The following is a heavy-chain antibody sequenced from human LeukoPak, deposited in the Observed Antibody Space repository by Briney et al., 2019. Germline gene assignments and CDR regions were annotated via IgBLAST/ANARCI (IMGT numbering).Heavy chain of an antibody. Sequence: KAGGSLRLSCAASGFTFSSYGMHWVRQAPGKGLEWVAVISYDGSNKYYADSVKGRFTISRDNSKNTLYLQMNRLRAGDTAVYYWAKGLSEAVAGFDYWGQGTLVTVSS. J-gene: IGHJ4*02. CDR2: ISYDGSNK. CDR1: GFTFSSYG. D-gene: IGHD6-19*01. CDR3: AKGLSEAVAGFDY. V-gene: IGHV3-30*18.